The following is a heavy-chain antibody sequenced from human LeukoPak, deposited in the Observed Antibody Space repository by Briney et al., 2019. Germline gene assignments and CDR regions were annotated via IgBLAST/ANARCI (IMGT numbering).Heavy chain of an antibody. D-gene: IGHD3-22*01. Sequence: ASQTLSLTCTVSGGSISSGSYYWSWFRQPAEKGLEWIGRIYTSGSTYYNPSLKSRVTISAGTSKNQFSLKLSSVTAADTAVYYCARDAYYYDSSGYSRFDYWGQGTLVTVSS. CDR3: ARDAYYYDSSGYSRFDY. CDR2: IYTSGST. J-gene: IGHJ4*02. V-gene: IGHV4-61*02. CDR1: GGSISSGSYY.